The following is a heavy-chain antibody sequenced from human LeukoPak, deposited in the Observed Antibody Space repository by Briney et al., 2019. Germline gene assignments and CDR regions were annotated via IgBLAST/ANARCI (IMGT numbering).Heavy chain of an antibody. J-gene: IGHJ5*02. CDR2: IYYSGST. CDR1: GGSISSSSYY. V-gene: IGHV4-39*07. Sequence: PSETLSLTCTVSGGSISSSSYYWGWIRQPPGKGLEWIGSIYYSGSTYYNPSLKSRVTISVDTSKNQFSLKLSSVTTADTAVYYCARDRIRITMVRGVNWFDPWGQGTLVTVSS. D-gene: IGHD3-10*01. CDR3: ARDRIRITMVRGVNWFDP.